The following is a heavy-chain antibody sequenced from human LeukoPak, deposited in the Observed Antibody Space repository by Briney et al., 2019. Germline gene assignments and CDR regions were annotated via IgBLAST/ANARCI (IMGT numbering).Heavy chain of an antibody. Sequence: SETLSLTCTVSGGSISSYYWSWIRQPPGKGLEWIGYIYYSGSTNYNPSLKSRVTISVDTSKNQFSLKLSSVTAADTAVYYCARVKRDAFDIWGQGTMVTLSS. J-gene: IGHJ3*02. CDR2: IYYSGST. V-gene: IGHV4-59*01. CDR3: ARVKRDAFDI. CDR1: GGSISSYY.